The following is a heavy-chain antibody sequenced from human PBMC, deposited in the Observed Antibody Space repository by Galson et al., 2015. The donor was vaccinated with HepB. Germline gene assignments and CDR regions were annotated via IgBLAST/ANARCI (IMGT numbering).Heavy chain of an antibody. Sequence: SLRLSCAASGFTFSSYGMHWVRQAPGKXXEXVAVIWYDGSNKYYADSVKGXFTISXDNSXNTLYLQMNSLRAXDTAVYYCARGKTPGLLTYYDSSGPPRWDAFDIWGQGTMVTVSS. V-gene: IGHV3-33*08. CDR3: ARGKTPGLLTYYDSSGPPRWDAFDI. D-gene: IGHD3-22*01. CDR2: IWYDGSNK. J-gene: IGHJ3*02. CDR1: GFTFSSYG.